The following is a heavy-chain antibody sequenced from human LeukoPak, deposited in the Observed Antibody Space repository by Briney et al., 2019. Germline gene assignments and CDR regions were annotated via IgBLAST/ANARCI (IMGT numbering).Heavy chain of an antibody. V-gene: IGHV3-11*06. CDR3: ARDYKYAFDN. CDR2: IGIDSGNT. D-gene: IGHD5-24*01. J-gene: IGHJ4*02. Sequence: GGSLRLSCAASGFTVSNNYMSWVRQAPGKGLEWISYIGIDSGNTNYADSVKGRFTISGDKAKNSLYLQMNSLRVEDTAVYYCARDYKYAFDNWGQGTLVTVSS. CDR1: GFTVSNNY.